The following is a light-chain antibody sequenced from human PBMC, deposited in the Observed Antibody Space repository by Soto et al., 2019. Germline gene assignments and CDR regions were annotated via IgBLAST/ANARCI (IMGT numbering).Light chain of an antibody. V-gene: IGLV2-14*01. J-gene: IGLJ2*01. CDR2: EVS. CDR1: SSDVGGYNY. Sequence: QSVLTQPASVSGAPGQSITISCTGTSSDVGGYNYVSWYQQHPGKAPKLMIYEVSNRPSGVSNRFSGSKSGNTASLTISGLQDEDEADYYCSSYTSSRTHVVFGGGTKLTVL. CDR3: SSYTSSRTHVV.